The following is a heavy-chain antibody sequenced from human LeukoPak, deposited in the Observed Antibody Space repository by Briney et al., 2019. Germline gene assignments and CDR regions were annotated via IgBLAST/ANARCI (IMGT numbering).Heavy chain of an antibody. Sequence: GGSLRLSCVVSGFTFDDYAMHWVRQAPGKGLEWVSGINWNSGIIDYADSVKGRFTISRDNAKNSLYLQMNSLRAEDMALYYCAKDGYYDSGGYLDYWGQGTLVTVSS. V-gene: IGHV3-9*03. D-gene: IGHD3-22*01. J-gene: IGHJ4*02. CDR3: AKDGYYDSGGYLDY. CDR2: INWNSGII. CDR1: GFTFDDYA.